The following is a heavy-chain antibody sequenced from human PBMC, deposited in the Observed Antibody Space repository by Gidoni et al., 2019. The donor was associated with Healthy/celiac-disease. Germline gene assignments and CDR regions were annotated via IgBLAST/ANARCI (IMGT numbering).Heavy chain of an antibody. D-gene: IGHD6-13*01. J-gene: IGHJ6*03. V-gene: IGHV3-15*01. CDR3: TTEGGSWSYYYYYYMDV. Sequence: EVQLVQSGGGLVKPGGSLRLSCAASDFNFSNAGMSWVRQAPGKGLEWVGRIKSKTECGTTDYAVPVKGRFTISRDDSKNTLYLQINSLKTEDTVVYYCTTEGGSWSYYYYYYMDVWGKGTTVTVSS. CDR2: IKSKTECGTT. CDR1: DFNFSNAG.